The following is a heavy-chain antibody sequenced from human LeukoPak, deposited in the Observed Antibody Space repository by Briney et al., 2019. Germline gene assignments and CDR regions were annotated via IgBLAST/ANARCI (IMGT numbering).Heavy chain of an antibody. CDR1: GVSIFSSY. D-gene: IGHD5-18*01. Sequence: PSETLSLTCTVSGVSIFSSYWNWVRQPPGKGLEWIGYVHYSGSTNYNPPLKSRVTISVDTSKNQFSLKLSSVTAADTAVYYCAGCRDTASIDYWGQGTLVTVSS. CDR2: VHYSGST. J-gene: IGHJ4*02. CDR3: AGCRDTASIDY. V-gene: IGHV4-59*12.